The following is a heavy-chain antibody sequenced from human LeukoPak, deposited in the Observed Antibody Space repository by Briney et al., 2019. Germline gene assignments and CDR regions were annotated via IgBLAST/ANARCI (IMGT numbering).Heavy chain of an antibody. CDR3: ARLGSGSNY. CDR1: GDSVSSNSAA. J-gene: IGHJ4*02. Sequence: SQTLSLTCAISGDSVSSNSAAWIWIRQSPSRGLEWLGRTYYRSKWYTEYAVSVKSRITINPDTSKNQFSLQLSSVNPEDTAVYYCARLGSGSNYWGQGTLVAVSS. CDR2: TYYRSKWYT. V-gene: IGHV6-1*01. D-gene: IGHD3-10*01.